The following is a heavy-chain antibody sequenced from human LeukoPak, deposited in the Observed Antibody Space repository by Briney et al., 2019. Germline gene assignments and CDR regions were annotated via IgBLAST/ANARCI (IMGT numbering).Heavy chain of an antibody. CDR3: ARGRYSSGWSNGRSFDY. V-gene: IGHV4-34*01. D-gene: IGHD6-19*01. CDR2: INHSGST. CDR1: GGSIGSYY. Sequence: PSETLSLTCTVSGGSIGSYYWSWIRQPPGKGLEWIGEINHSGSTNYNPSLKSRVTISVDTSKNQFSLKLSSVTAADTAVYYCARGRYSSGWSNGRSFDYWGQGTLVTVSS. J-gene: IGHJ4*02.